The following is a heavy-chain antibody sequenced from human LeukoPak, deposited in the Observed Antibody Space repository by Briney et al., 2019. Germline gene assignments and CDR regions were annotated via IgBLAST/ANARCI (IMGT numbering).Heavy chain of an antibody. CDR3: ASHYSSGSYRYTGSFDS. CDR2: INHSGTT. CDR1: GGSFSDYY. D-gene: IGHD3-16*02. V-gene: IGHV4-34*01. J-gene: IGHJ4*01. Sequence: PSETLSLTCAVYGGSFSDYYWSWIRQPPGKGLEWIGEINHSGTTNYSPSLKSRVSISVDTSKNQFSLKLNSVTAADAAMYYCASHYSSGSYRYTGSFDSWGQECWLTSPQ.